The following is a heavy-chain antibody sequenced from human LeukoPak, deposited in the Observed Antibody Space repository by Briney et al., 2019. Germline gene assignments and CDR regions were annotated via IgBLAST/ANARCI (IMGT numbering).Heavy chain of an antibody. J-gene: IGHJ4*02. CDR1: GFTFSSSA. CDR3: AAELYGGIFGHCCSFAY. V-gene: IGHV1-58*02. CDR2: VIVGSGRT. Sequence: SVKVSCKTSGFTFSSSAIQWVRQARGQPLEWIGWVIVGSGRTHYAQRLHDRLLITRDMATNVATLEVSSLTSEDTAVYYCAAELYGGIFGHCCSFAYWGQGTLVTVSS. D-gene: IGHD2-21*02.